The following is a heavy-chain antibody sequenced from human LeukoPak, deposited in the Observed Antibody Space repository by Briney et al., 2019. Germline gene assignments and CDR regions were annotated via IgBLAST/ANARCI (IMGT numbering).Heavy chain of an antibody. CDR3: ARDQYYYDSSGYYRFDY. J-gene: IGHJ4*02. Sequence: PSETLSLTCTVYGGSISSYYWSWIRQPAGKGLEWLGRMHTSGITNYNPSLKSRVTMSGDTSKNQISLKLRSVTAADTAVYYCARDQYYYDSSGYYRFDYWGQGTLVTVSS. CDR2: MHTSGIT. D-gene: IGHD3-22*01. CDR1: GGSISSYY. V-gene: IGHV4-4*07.